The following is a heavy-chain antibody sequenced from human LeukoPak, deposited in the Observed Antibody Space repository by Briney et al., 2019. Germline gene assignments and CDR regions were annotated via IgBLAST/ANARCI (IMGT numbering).Heavy chain of an antibody. J-gene: IGHJ4*02. V-gene: IGHV3-48*03. Sequence: GGSLRLSCAASGFTFSSYEMNWVRQAPGKGLEWVSYISSSGRTIYYADSVKGRFTISRDNSKNTLYLQMNSLRAEDTAVYYCAKGDDILTGDFDYWGQGTLVTVSS. CDR1: GFTFSSYE. CDR3: AKGDDILTGDFDY. D-gene: IGHD3-9*01. CDR2: ISSSGRTI.